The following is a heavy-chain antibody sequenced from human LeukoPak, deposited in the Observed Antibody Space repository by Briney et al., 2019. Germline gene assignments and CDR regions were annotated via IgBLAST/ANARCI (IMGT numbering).Heavy chain of an antibody. D-gene: IGHD3-22*01. Sequence: SETLSLTCTVSGGSISTSYYYWGWIRQPPGKGLEWIGSIYYSGSTYYKPSLKSRVTISLDTSKNQFSLKLSSVTAADTAVYYCARDYYDSSGALDYWGQGTLVTVSS. J-gene: IGHJ4*02. CDR1: GGSISTSYYY. CDR3: ARDYYDSSGALDY. CDR2: IYYSGST. V-gene: IGHV4-39*07.